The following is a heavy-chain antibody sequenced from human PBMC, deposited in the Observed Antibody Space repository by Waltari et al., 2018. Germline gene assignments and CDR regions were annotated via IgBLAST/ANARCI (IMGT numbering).Heavy chain of an antibody. CDR3: AKVGPEIIYGEETHYFDY. D-gene: IGHD4-17*01. V-gene: IGHV3-30*18. Sequence: QVQLVESGGGVVQPGRSLRLSCAASGFTFSSYGMPWVRQAPGKGLEWVAVISYDGSNKYYADSVKGRFTISRDNSKNTLYLQMNSLRAEDTAVYYCAKVGPEIIYGEETHYFDYWGQGTLVTVSS. CDR1: GFTFSSYG. CDR2: ISYDGSNK. J-gene: IGHJ4*02.